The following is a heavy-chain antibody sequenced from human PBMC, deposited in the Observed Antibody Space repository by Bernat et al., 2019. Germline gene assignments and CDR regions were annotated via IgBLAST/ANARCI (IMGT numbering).Heavy chain of an antibody. Sequence: QIQLVQSGPEVKKPGASVTVSCKASGYTFISNGISWVRQAPGQGLERMGWISTDSGNTNYAQKLQGRLTMTTDTSTSTAYMELGRLVSDDTAMYYCARDRGQAFDFWGQGTMVTVSS. J-gene: IGHJ3*01. V-gene: IGHV1-18*01. CDR3: ARDRGQAFDF. D-gene: IGHD3-10*01. CDR1: GYTFISNG. CDR2: ISTDSGNT.